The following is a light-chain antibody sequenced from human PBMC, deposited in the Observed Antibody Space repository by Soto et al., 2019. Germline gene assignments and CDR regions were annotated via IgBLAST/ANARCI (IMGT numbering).Light chain of an antibody. CDR1: SGHSSYP. CDR2: LNSDGSH. J-gene: IGLJ2*01. Sequence: QLVLTQSPSASASLGTSVKLTCSLSSGHSSYPIAWHQQQPEKGPRYLMKLNSDGSHSKGDGIPDRFSGSSSGAERYLTISSLQPEDEADYYCQTWGTGIVVFGGGTKLTVL. V-gene: IGLV4-69*01. CDR3: QTWGTGIVV.